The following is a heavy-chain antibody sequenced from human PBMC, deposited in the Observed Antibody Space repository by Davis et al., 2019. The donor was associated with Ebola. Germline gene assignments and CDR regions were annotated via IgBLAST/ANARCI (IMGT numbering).Heavy chain of an antibody. J-gene: IGHJ4*02. Sequence: GESLKISCAASGFTFSSYAMHWVRQAPGKGLEWVAVISYDGSNKYYADSVKGRFTISRDNSKNTLYLQMNSLRAEDTAVYYCARDQEGILFFDYWGQGTLVTVSS. CDR1: GFTFSSYA. D-gene: IGHD2-21*01. CDR3: ARDQEGILFFDY. V-gene: IGHV3-30-3*01. CDR2: ISYDGSNK.